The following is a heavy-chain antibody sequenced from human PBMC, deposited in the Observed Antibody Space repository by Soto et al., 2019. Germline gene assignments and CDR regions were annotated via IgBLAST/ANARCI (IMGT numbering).Heavy chain of an antibody. CDR1: GGSFRGYH. CDR3: ARGLSSSATFYHYYGMDV. V-gene: IGHV4-34*01. J-gene: IGHJ6*02. D-gene: IGHD6-6*01. Sequence: KPSETLSFTCAVYGGSFRGYHWSWIRQPPGKGLEWIGEINHSGSTNYNPSLKSRVIISLETSKNQFSLILTSVTAADTAVYYCARGLSSSATFYHYYGMDVWGQGTTVTVSS. CDR2: INHSGST.